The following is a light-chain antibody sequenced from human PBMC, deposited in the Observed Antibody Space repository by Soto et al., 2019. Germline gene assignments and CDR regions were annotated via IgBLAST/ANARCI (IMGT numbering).Light chain of an antibody. Sequence: DIQMTQSPSSLSASVGDRVTITCRTSQSIRNLLNWYQQKPGTVPKLLISTSSTLESGVPSRFSGGGSGTDFTLTISNLQPEDVATYFCQQKYLPPWPCGPGTRVEIK. CDR2: TSS. CDR1: QSIRNL. CDR3: QQKYLPPWP. V-gene: IGKV1-39*01. J-gene: IGKJ1*01.